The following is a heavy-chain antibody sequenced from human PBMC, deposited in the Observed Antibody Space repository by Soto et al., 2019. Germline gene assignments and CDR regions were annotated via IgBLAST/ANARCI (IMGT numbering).Heavy chain of an antibody. Sequence: EVQLLESGGGLVQPGGSLRLSCAASGFTFNAYAMTWVRQAPGKGLEWVSAIGGSGGNRYYPASVKGRVTNSRDNSKHTLDLQMSRLRVEDTAVYYCARVASDYINSVDHWGQGILGTVSS. CDR1: GFTFNAYA. D-gene: IGHD4-4*01. CDR3: ARVASDYINSVDH. J-gene: IGHJ4*02. CDR2: IGGSGGNR. V-gene: IGHV3-23*01.